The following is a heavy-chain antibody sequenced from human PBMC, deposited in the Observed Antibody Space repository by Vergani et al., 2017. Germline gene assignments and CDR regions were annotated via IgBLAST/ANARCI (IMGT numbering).Heavy chain of an antibody. J-gene: IGHJ3*02. CDR2: ISGSGGST. D-gene: IGHD3-9*01. CDR1: GFTFSSYA. V-gene: IGHV3-23*01. CDR3: AKVRRDILTGYYSGYAFDI. Sequence: EVQLLESGGGLVQPGGSLRLSCAASGFTFSSYAMSWVRQAPGKGLEWVSAISGSGGSTYYADSVKGRFTISIDNSKNTLYLQMNSLRAEDTAVYYCAKVRRDILTGYYSGYAFDIWGQGTMVTVSS.